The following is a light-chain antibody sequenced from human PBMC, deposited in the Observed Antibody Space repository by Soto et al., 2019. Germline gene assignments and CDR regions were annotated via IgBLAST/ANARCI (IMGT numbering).Light chain of an antibody. CDR1: SSDVGGYKF. Sequence: QSALTQPPSASGSPGQSVTISCTGTSSDVGGYKFVSWYQQHPGKAPKLIIYEVINRPSGVSNRFSGSKSGNTASLTISGLQAEDEADYYCSSHTTSNYVVFGGGTKLTVL. J-gene: IGLJ2*01. V-gene: IGLV2-14*01. CDR3: SSHTTSNYVV. CDR2: EVI.